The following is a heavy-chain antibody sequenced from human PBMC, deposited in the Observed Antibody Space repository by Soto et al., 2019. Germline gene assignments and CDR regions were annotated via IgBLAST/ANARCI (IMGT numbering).Heavy chain of an antibody. CDR3: AREDESSGFAGTFHH. D-gene: IGHD3-22*01. CDR1: GFTFSDYV. Sequence: QVQLVESGGGVVQPGRSLRLSCAASGFTFSDYVIHWVRQAPGKGLEWVAGIAKDGGNKHYADSVKGRFTISRDKSKNTMYLEVNSLRVEDTAVYYCAREDESSGFAGTFHHWGQGTLVTVSS. V-gene: IGHV3-30-3*01. CDR2: IAKDGGNK. J-gene: IGHJ1*01.